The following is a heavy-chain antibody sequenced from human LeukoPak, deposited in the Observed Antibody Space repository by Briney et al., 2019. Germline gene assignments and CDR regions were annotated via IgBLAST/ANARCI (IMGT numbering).Heavy chain of an antibody. Sequence: GESLKISCKGSGYSFTSYWIGWVRQMPGKGLEWMGIIYPGDSDTRYSPSFQGQVTISADKSINTAYLQWSSLKASDTAMYYCARGRRYCSGGSCSFYGAFDIWGQGTMVTVSS. CDR1: GYSFTSYW. V-gene: IGHV5-51*01. D-gene: IGHD2-15*01. CDR3: ARGRRYCSGGSCSFYGAFDI. J-gene: IGHJ3*02. CDR2: IYPGDSDT.